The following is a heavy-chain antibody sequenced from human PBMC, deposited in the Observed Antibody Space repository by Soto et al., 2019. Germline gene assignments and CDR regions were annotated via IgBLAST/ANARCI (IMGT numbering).Heavy chain of an antibody. CDR3: AKALQYSSSRDYFYYGLDV. CDR1: GFTVSNYS. CDR2: MNSGGRS. J-gene: IGHJ6*02. D-gene: IGHD6-6*01. V-gene: IGHV3-23*01. Sequence: PGGSLRLACATSGFTVSNYSMSWVRQAPGKGLEWVSGMNSGGRSYYADSVKGRFTISRDTSKNMLYLQMNSLRADNTVVLYCAKALQYSSSRDYFYYGLDVWGQGTTVTVSS.